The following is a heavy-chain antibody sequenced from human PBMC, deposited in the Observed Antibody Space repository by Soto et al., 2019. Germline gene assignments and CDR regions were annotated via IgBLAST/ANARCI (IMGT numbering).Heavy chain of an antibody. CDR1: GFTFSSYG. D-gene: IGHD2-15*01. Sequence: WSLRLSCAASGFTFSSYGMHWVRQAPGKGLEWVAVIWYDGSNKYYADSVKGRFTISRDNSKNTLYLQMNSLRAEDTAVYYCASGGNVVPDAFDIWGQGTMVTVSS. V-gene: IGHV3-33*01. CDR3: ASGGNVVPDAFDI. CDR2: IWYDGSNK. J-gene: IGHJ3*02.